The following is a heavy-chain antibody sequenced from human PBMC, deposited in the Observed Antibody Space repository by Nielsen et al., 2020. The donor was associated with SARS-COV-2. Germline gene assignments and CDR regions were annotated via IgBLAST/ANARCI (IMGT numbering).Heavy chain of an antibody. D-gene: IGHD6-19*01. CDR1: GFTISTYG. V-gene: IGHV3-23*01. Sequence: GVLKISCTASGFTISTYGMSWVRQAPGKGLEWVSAISSSTYYADSVKGRFTVSRDNSKNTLYLQMNSLRAEDTAVYYCAKRSGYTSGWYGDYWGQGTLVTVSS. CDR2: ISSST. CDR3: AKRSGYTSGWYGDY. J-gene: IGHJ4*02.